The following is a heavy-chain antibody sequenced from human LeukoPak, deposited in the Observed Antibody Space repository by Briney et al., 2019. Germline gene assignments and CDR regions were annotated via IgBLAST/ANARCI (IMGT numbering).Heavy chain of an antibody. J-gene: IGHJ2*01. Sequence: PSEILSLTCTVSGGSISSYYWSWLRQPPGKGLEWIGYIYYSGSTNYNPSLKSRVTISVDPSKNQFSLKLSCVTAADTAVYYCARQGGGFWYFDLWGRGTLVTVSS. CDR3: ARQGGGFWYFDL. D-gene: IGHD6-25*01. CDR1: GGSISSYY. CDR2: IYYSGST. V-gene: IGHV4-59*08.